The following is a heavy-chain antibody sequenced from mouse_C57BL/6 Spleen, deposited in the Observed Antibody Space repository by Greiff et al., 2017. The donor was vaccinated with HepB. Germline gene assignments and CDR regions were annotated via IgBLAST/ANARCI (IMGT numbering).Heavy chain of an antibody. Sequence: EVKLMESGEGLVKPGGSLKLSCAASGFTFSSYAMSWVRQTPEKRLEWVAYISSGGDYIYYADTVKGRFTISRDNARNTLYLQMSSLKSEDTAMYYCTRVDDYDEAMDYWGQGTSVTVSS. J-gene: IGHJ4*01. V-gene: IGHV5-9-1*02. CDR3: TRVDDYDEAMDY. CDR1: GFTFSSYA. CDR2: ISSGGDYI. D-gene: IGHD2-4*01.